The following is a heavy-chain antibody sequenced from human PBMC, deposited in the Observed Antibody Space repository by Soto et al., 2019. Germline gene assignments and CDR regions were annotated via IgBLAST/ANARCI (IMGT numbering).Heavy chain of an antibody. J-gene: IGHJ4*02. D-gene: IGHD3-16*01. CDR1: GGTFSSYA. V-gene: IGHV1-69*13. CDR2: IIPIFGTA. CDR3: ARDAEMAQIGGY. Sequence: GASVKVSCKASGGTFSSYAISWVRQAPGQGLEWMGGIIPIFGTANYAQKFQGRVTITADESTSTAYMELSSLRSEDTAVYYCARDAEMAQIGGYWDQGTLVTVSS.